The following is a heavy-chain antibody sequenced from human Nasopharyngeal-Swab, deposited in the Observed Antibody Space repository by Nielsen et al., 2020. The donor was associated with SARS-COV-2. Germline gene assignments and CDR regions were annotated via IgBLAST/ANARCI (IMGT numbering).Heavy chain of an antibody. Sequence: ASVKVSCKASGYTFTSHYMHWVRQAPGQGLEWMGIINPSGGSTSYAQKFQGRVTMTRDTSTSTVYMELSSLRSEDTAVYYCARDPVVLLWLGDGGWFDPWGQGTLVTVSS. CDR2: INPSGGST. V-gene: IGHV1-46*01. CDR3: ARDPVVLLWLGDGGWFDP. J-gene: IGHJ5*02. D-gene: IGHD3-10*01. CDR1: GYTFTSHY.